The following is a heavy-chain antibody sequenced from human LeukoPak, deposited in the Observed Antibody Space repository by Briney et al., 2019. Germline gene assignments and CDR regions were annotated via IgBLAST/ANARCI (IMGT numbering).Heavy chain of an antibody. CDR1: GYTFTSYA. Sequence: ASVKVSCKASGYTFTSYAMHWVRQAPGQRLEWMGWINAGNGNTKYSQKFQGRVTITRDTSASTAYMELSSLRSEDTAVYYCARLLSMVRGAFDIWGQGTMVTVSS. J-gene: IGHJ3*02. CDR2: INAGNGNT. V-gene: IGHV1-3*01. D-gene: IGHD3-10*01. CDR3: ARLLSMVRGAFDI.